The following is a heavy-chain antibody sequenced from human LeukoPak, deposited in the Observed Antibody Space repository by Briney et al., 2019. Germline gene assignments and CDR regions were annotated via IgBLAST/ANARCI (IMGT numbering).Heavy chain of an antibody. CDR1: GFTFSDCS. J-gene: IGHJ5*02. D-gene: IGHD1-26*01. V-gene: IGHV3-73*01. CDR2: IDKKTRNYET. Sequence: GGSLRLSCAASGFTFSDCSIHWVRQASGKGLEWVGLIDKKTRNYETAYAASVRGRFTISRDDSQNTAYLQMYSLETEDTALYYCTRDAGTYNWLDPWGQGTLVTVSS. CDR3: TRDAGTYNWLDP.